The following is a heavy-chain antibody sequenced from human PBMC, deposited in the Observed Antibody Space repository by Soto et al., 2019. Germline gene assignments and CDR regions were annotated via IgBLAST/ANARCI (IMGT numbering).Heavy chain of an antibody. J-gene: IGHJ4*02. CDR1: GFTFSSYG. V-gene: IGHV3-30*18. CDR2: ISYDGSNK. CDR3: AKAYQVWFSSAYYYFDY. D-gene: IGHD3-22*01. Sequence: GGSLRLSCAASGFTFSSYGMHWVRQAPGKGLEWVAVISYDGSNKYYADSVKGRFTISRDNAKNTLYLQLNSLRADDTAVYYCAKAYQVWFSSAYYYFDYWGQGT.